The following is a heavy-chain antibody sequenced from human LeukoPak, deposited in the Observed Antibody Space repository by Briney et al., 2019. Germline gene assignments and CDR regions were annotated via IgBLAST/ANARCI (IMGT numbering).Heavy chain of an antibody. J-gene: IGHJ5*02. CDR3: ARESGNYYDRRIDA. V-gene: IGHV4-34*01. CDR1: GGSFSGDY. D-gene: IGHD3-22*01. CDR2: INHSGST. Sequence: SETLSLTCAVYGGSFSGDYWSWFRQPPGKGLEWTGEINHSGSTNYNPSLESRVTISVDTSKNQFSLKLSSVTAADTAVYYCARESGNYYDRRIDAWGQGTLVTVSS.